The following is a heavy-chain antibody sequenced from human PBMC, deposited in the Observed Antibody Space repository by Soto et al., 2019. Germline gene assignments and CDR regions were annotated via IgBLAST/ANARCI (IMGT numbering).Heavy chain of an antibody. CDR2: INAGNGNT. D-gene: IGHD3-22*01. J-gene: IGHJ6*02. Sequence: ASVKVSCKASGYTFTSYAMRWVRQAPGQRLEWMGWINAGNGNTKYSQKFQGRVTITRDTSASTAYMELSSLRSEDTAVYYCARFRLGGDTYYYDSSGYYSFYYYYGMDVWGQGTTVTVSS. V-gene: IGHV1-3*01. CDR1: GYTFTSYA. CDR3: ARFRLGGDTYYYDSSGYYSFYYYYGMDV.